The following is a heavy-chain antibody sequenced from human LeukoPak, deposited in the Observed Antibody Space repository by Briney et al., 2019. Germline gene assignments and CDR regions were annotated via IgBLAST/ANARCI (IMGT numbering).Heavy chain of an antibody. V-gene: IGHV4-39*07. CDR1: GGSISSSSYY. D-gene: IGHD2-21*01. CDR3: ARRCVLWRCLFDY. CDR2: IYYSGST. Sequence: SETLSLTCTVSGGSISSSSYYWGWIRQPPGKGLEWIGSIYYSGSTYYNPSLKSRVTISVDTSKNQFSLQLSSVTAADTAIYYCARRCVLWRCLFDYWGQGTLVTVSS. J-gene: IGHJ4*02.